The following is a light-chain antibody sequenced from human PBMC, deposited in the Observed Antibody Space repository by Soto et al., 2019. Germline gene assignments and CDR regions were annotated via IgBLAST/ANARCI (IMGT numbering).Light chain of an antibody. J-gene: IGLJ3*02. Sequence: QSVLTQPPSVSGAPGQRVTLSCTGSNSNIGAGFDVHWYQQLPGTAPRLLIHGNNNRPSGVPDRFSGSKSGTSASLAITGLQAEDEADYYCQSYDSSLSGWVFGGGTKLTVL. CDR1: NSNIGAGFD. CDR3: QSYDSSLSGWV. V-gene: IGLV1-40*01. CDR2: GNN.